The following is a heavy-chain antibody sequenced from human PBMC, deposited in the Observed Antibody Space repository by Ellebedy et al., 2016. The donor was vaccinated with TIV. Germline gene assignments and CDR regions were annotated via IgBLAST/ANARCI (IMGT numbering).Heavy chain of an antibody. V-gene: IGHV4-39*02. J-gene: IGHJ4*02. CDR3: ARDLPGHYYGSGSYWDS. CDR2: ISYTGST. Sequence: SETLSLTCTVSGGSISTSTYLWAWVRQPPGKGLEWIGTISYTGSTYYNPSLESRVTISVDTSTNQFSLKLTSMTAADTAVYYFARDLPGHYYGSGSYWDSWGQGTLVTVSS. D-gene: IGHD3-10*01. CDR1: GGSISTSTYL.